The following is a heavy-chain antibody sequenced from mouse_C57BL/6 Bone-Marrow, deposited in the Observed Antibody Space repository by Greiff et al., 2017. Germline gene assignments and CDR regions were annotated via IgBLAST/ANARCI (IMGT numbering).Heavy chain of an antibody. Sequence: QVQLQQSGAELVRPGASVTLSCKASGYTFTDYEMHWVKQTPVHGLEWIGAIDPETGGTAYNQKFKGKAILTADKSSSTAYMELRSLTSEDSAVYYCTKRCSSYDWYFDVWGTGTTVTVSS. CDR2: IDPETGGT. CDR1: GYTFTDYE. V-gene: IGHV1-15*01. J-gene: IGHJ1*03. D-gene: IGHD1-1*01. CDR3: TKRCSSYDWYFDV.